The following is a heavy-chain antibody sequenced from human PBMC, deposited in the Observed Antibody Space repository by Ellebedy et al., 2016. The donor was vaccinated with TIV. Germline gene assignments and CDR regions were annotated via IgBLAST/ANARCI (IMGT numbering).Heavy chain of an antibody. CDR2: LTNGAGGAT. V-gene: IGHV3-23*01. CDR1: GFDFTGYA. CDR3: AKESGNGYNHFDY. J-gene: IGHJ4*02. Sequence: GESLKISCAASGFDFTGYAMSWVRQAPGKGLEWVSTLTNGAGGATYYAGSVKGRFAISRDNSKNTLCLQTNSLRAEDTAVYYCAKESGNGYNHFDYWGQGTLVTVSS. D-gene: IGHD5-24*01.